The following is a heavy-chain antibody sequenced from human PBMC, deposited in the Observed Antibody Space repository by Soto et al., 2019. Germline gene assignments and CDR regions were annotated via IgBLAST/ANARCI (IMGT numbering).Heavy chain of an antibody. J-gene: IGHJ4*02. CDR1: GFDFSNHA. CDR3: VKFCGGDCYNY. V-gene: IGHV3-30-3*02. Sequence: QVQLVESGGGVGQPGRSLRLSCAASGFDFSNHAMPWVRQPPGKAPEWLATISFDGGDEFYADSVKGRFTISRDNSKSTLSLHMNSLRAEDTAVYYCVKFCGGDCYNYWGQGTLVTVSS. CDR2: ISFDGGDE. D-gene: IGHD2-21*02.